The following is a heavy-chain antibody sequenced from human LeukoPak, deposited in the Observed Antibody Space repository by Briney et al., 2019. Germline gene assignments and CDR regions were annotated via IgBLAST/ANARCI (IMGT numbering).Heavy chain of an antibody. Sequence: GGSLRLSCAASGFTFSTYSMNWVRQAPGKGLEWVSSISSSSSYIFYADSVKGRFTISRDNAKNSLYLQMNSLRAEDTAVYYCARGSLTYYSSGWYFPGGNYFDYWGQGTLVTVSS. J-gene: IGHJ4*02. CDR3: ARGSLTYYSSGWYFPGGNYFDY. CDR2: ISSSSSYI. CDR1: GFTFSTYS. V-gene: IGHV3-21*01. D-gene: IGHD6-19*01.